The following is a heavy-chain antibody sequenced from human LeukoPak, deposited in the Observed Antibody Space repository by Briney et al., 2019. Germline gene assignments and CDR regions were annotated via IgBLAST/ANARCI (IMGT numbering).Heavy chain of an antibody. D-gene: IGHD2-15*01. V-gene: IGHV3-23*01. CDR3: LGYCSGGSCYSGAH. CDR2: ISTTGDNT. J-gene: IGHJ4*02. Sequence: PGGSLRLSCAASGFTFSSYEMNWVRQAPGKGLEWVSAISTTGDNTYYADSVKGRFTISRDNSKNTQFLQMNSLRAEDTAVYYCLGYCSGGSCYSGAHWGQGTLVTVSS. CDR1: GFTFSSYE.